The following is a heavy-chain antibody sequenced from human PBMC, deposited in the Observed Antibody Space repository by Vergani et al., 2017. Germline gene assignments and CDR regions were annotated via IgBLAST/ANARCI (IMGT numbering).Heavy chain of an antibody. CDR1: GGTFSSYA. V-gene: IGHV1-69*01. Sequence: QVQLVQSGAEVKKPGSSVKVSCKASGGTFSSYAISWVRQATGQGLEWMGGIIPIFGTANYAQKFQGRVTITADESTCTAYMELSSLRSEDTAVYYCARGRPDDYGGNLGDYYYYYGMDVWGQGP. CDR2: IIPIFGTA. CDR3: ARGRPDDYGGNLGDYYYYYGMDV. D-gene: IGHD4-23*01. J-gene: IGHJ6*02.